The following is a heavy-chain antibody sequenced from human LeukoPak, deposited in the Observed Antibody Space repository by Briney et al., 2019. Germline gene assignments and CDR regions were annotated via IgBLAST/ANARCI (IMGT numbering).Heavy chain of an antibody. D-gene: IGHD5-12*01. CDR2: ISSSGSSYI. J-gene: IGHJ6*03. Sequence: GGSLRLSCAASGFTLSSYSMNWVRQAPGKGLEWVSSISSSGSSYIYYADSVKGRFTISRDNAKNSLYLQMNSLRAEDTAVYYCYSVATINQRDYYYYYMDVWGKGTTVTVSS. V-gene: IGHV3-21*01. CDR1: GFTLSSYS. CDR3: YSVATINQRDYYYYYMDV.